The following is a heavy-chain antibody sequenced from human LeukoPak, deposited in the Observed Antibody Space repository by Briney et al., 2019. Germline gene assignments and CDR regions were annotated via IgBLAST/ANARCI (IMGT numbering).Heavy chain of an antibody. V-gene: IGHV1-2*02. CDR2: INPNSGGT. CDR1: GYTFTGYY. CDR3: ARGAYYYDSSGYYWFDP. J-gene: IGHJ5*02. D-gene: IGHD3-22*01. Sequence: ASVKVSCTASGYTFTGYYMHWVRQAPGQGLEWMGWINPNSGGTNYAQKFQGRVTMTRDTSISTAYMELSRLRSDDTAVYYCARGAYYYDSSGYYWFDPWGQGTLVTVSS.